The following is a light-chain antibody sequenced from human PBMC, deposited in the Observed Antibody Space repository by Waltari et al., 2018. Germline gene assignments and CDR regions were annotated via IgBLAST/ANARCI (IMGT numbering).Light chain of an antibody. J-gene: IGLJ2*01. CDR2: NAS. CDR3: LLYLSSGICV. CDR1: SDSVSSSHY. V-gene: IGLV8-61*01. Sequence: QTVVTQEPSFSVSPGGTVTLTCGLNSDSVSSSHYPSWFQQTPGQAHRALSDNASSCSSGFPDRFSRSILGNKAALTIAGAQADDESDYYCLLYLSSGICVFGGGTKLTVL.